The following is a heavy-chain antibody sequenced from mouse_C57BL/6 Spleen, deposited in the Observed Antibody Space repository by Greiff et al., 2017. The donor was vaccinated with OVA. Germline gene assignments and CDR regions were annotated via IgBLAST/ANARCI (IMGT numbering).Heavy chain of an antibody. CDR1: GYTFTSYW. Sequence: VKLQQPGAELVMPGSSVKLSCKASGYTFTSYWMHWVKQRPGQGLEWIGEIDPSDSYTNYNQKFKGKSTLTVDKSSSTAYMPLSSLTSEDSAVYYCARSDPNWFAYWGQGTLVTVSA. J-gene: IGHJ3*01. CDR3: ARSDPNWFAY. CDR2: IDPSDSYT. V-gene: IGHV1-69*01.